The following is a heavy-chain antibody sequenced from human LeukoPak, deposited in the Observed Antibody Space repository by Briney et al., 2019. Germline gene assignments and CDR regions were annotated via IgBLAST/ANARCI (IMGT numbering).Heavy chain of an antibody. V-gene: IGHV3-11*01. CDR3: ARRYYKTSGYYPVCFDY. D-gene: IGHD3-22*01. Sequence: GGSLRLSCAASGFTFSDYYMSWIRQAPGKGLEWVSYISSDSITTYYADSVKGRFTISRDNAKTSVYLQMNSLRVEDTAVYYCARRYYKTSGYYPVCFDYWGQGTLVTVSS. CDR1: GFTFSDYY. J-gene: IGHJ4*02. CDR2: ISSDSITT.